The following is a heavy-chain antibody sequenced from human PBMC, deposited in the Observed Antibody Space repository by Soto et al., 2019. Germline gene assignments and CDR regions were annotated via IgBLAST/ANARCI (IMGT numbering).Heavy chain of an antibody. CDR2: INHSGST. Sequence: SQTLSLTCAVYGGSFSGYYWSWIRQPPGKGLEWIGEINHSGSTNYNPSLKSRVTISVXXXXXXFXLXLXXXTAAXTAVYYCVLRYFDWSEPDGFDIWGRGTMVTVSS. J-gene: IGHJ3*02. V-gene: IGHV4-34*01. D-gene: IGHD3-9*01. CDR1: GGSFSGYY. CDR3: VLRYFDWSEPDGFDI.